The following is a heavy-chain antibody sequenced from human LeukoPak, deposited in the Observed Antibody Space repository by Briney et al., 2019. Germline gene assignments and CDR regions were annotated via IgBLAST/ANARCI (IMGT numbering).Heavy chain of an antibody. J-gene: IGHJ4*02. CDR1: GFAVSSNY. V-gene: IGHV3-66*01. Sequence: EGSLRLSCAASGFAVSSNYMIWVRQAPGKGLEWVSVIYVDGITYYADSVKGRFTISRDNSKNTLHLQMNSLRAEDTAVYCCARIVGSSGWYFDYWGQGTLVTVSS. D-gene: IGHD6-19*01. CDR2: IYVDGIT. CDR3: ARIVGSSGWYFDY.